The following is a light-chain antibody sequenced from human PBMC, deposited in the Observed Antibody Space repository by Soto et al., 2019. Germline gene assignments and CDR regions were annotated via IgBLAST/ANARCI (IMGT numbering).Light chain of an antibody. CDR3: QQYDSLPFT. Sequence: DIQMTQSPSSLSASVGDRVTITCQASQDISIYLNWYQQKPGKAPKLLIYDASNLETGVSSRVSGSGSGTDFTLTINSLQPEDIATYYCQQYDSLPFTFGGGAKVEIK. CDR1: QDISIY. J-gene: IGKJ4*01. CDR2: DAS. V-gene: IGKV1-33*01.